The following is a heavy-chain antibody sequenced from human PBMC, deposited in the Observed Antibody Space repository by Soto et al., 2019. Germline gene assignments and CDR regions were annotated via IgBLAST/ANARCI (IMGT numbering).Heavy chain of an antibody. V-gene: IGHV5-51*01. J-gene: IGHJ4*02. Sequence: GESLKISCKGSGYSFSTPSIGWVRQMPGKGLEWIGNIHSGDSNARYSPSFQGQVTISVDKSISTTYLEWSSLKATDTAFYYCAPWRSSHWVDYWGQGTLVTVSS. D-gene: IGHD2-2*01. CDR3: APWRSSHWVDY. CDR1: GYSFSTPS. CDR2: IHSGDSNA.